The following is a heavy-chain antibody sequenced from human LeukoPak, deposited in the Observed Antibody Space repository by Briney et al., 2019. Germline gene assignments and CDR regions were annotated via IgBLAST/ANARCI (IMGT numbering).Heavy chain of an antibody. J-gene: IGHJ6*03. V-gene: IGHV1-8*01. CDR2: MNPNSGNT. CDR1: GYTFTIYD. D-gene: IGHD6-6*01. Sequence: GASVKVSCKASGYTFTIYDINWVRQATGQGLEWMGWMNPNSGNTGYAQKFQGRVTMTRNTSISTAYMELSSVRYEDTAVYYCARGLGIAARRTPSYYMDVWGKGTTVTVSS. CDR3: ARGLGIAARRTPSYYMDV.